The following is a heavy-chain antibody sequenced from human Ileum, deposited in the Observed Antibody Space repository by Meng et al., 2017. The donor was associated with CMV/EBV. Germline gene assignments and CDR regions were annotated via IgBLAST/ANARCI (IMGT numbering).Heavy chain of an antibody. CDR1: GASSINGRDC. CDR2: VHSTETT. J-gene: IGHJ4*02. V-gene: IGHV4-39*07. D-gene: IGHD2-2*01. Sequence: QPRAPGPGPVKPLETPSLTCAVSGASSINGRDCCGRIRQAPGEGLEWIATVHSTETTHYHTSRRSRITISVDTANNQIFLKVSSLTAAVTAIYYSAADISTAWFYYWGQGSLVTVSS. CDR3: AADISTAWFYY.